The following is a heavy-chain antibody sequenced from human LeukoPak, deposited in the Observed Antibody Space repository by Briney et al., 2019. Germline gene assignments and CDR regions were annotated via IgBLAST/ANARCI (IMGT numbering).Heavy chain of an antibody. V-gene: IGHV3-20*04. CDR1: GFIFDDYG. J-gene: IGHJ4*02. CDR3: ARGKGPHYDSSGYYYFDY. Sequence: GGSLRLSCAASGFIFDDYGMSWVRQAPGKGLEWVSGIDWNGGRTGYADSVKGRFTISRDNAKNSLYLQMNSLRAEDTAVYYCARGKGPHYDSSGYYYFDYWGQGTLVTVSS. D-gene: IGHD3-22*01. CDR2: IDWNGGRT.